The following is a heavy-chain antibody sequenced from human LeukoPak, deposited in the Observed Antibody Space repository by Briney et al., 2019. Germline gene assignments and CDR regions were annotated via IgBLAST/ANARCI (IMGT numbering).Heavy chain of an antibody. J-gene: IGHJ4*02. Sequence: SVKVSCKASGGTFSSYAISWVRQAPGQGLEWMGGIIPIFGTANYAQKFQGRVTITADESTSTAYMELSSLRSEDTAVYYCARDPSTYDFWSGSPGSPDYWGQGTLVTVSS. D-gene: IGHD3-3*01. CDR2: IIPIFGTA. CDR1: GGTFSSYA. V-gene: IGHV1-69*13. CDR3: ARDPSTYDFWSGSPGSPDY.